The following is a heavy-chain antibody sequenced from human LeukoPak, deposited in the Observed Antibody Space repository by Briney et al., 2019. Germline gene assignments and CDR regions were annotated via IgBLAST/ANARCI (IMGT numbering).Heavy chain of an antibody. V-gene: IGHV3-23*01. CDR2: ISGSGGST. CDR1: GFTFSSYA. D-gene: IGHD3-22*01. CDR3: AKDLYDSSGSRPLYFDY. Sequence: GGPLRLSCAASGFTFSSYAMSWVRQAPGKGLEWVSAISGSGGSTYYADSVKGRFTISRDNSKNTLYLQMNSLRAEDTAVYYCAKDLYDSSGSRPLYFDYWGQGTLVTVSS. J-gene: IGHJ4*02.